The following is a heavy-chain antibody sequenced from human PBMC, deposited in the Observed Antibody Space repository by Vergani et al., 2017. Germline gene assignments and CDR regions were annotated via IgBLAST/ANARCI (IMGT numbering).Heavy chain of an antibody. CDR1: GCTFSSYG. V-gene: IGHV3-30*02. CDR3: AKDPFGKNYGMDV. J-gene: IGHJ6*02. Sequence: QVQLVESGGGVVQPGGSLRLSCAASGCTFSSYGMQWVRQAPGKGLEWVAFIWYDGSNTYYADSVKGRFTISRDNSKNTLYLQMNSLRAEDTAVYYCAKDPFGKNYGMDVWGQGTTVTVSS. CDR2: IWYDGSNT. D-gene: IGHD3-10*01.